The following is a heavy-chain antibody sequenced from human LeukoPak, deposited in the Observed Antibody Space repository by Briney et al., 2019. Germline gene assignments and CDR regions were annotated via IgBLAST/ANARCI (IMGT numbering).Heavy chain of an antibody. CDR3: ARFNGYYYYYMDV. CDR1: GGSISSYY. D-gene: IGHD2-8*01. Sequence: SETLSLTCTVSGGSISSYYWSWIRQPPGKGLEWIGYIYYSGSTNYNPSLKSRVTISVGTSKNQFSLKLSSVTAADTAVYYCARFNGYYYYYMDVWGKGTTVTVSS. V-gene: IGHV4-59*01. J-gene: IGHJ6*03. CDR2: IYYSGST.